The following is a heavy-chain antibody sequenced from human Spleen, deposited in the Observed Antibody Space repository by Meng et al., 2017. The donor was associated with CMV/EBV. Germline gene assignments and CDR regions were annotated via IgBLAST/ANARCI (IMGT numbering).Heavy chain of an antibody. CDR2: INPNSGGT. CDR1: GYTFTGYY. CDR3: ARGWDYYGSGSYYIPLRFDP. D-gene: IGHD3-10*01. J-gene: IGHJ5*02. Sequence: ASVKVSCKASGYTFTGYYIHWVRQAPGQGLEWMGWINPNSGGTNYAQKFQGRVTMTRDTSIQGRVTMTRDTSITTAYMELSRLRSDDTAVYYCARGWDYYGSGSYYIPLRFDPWGQGTLVTVSS. V-gene: IGHV1-2*02.